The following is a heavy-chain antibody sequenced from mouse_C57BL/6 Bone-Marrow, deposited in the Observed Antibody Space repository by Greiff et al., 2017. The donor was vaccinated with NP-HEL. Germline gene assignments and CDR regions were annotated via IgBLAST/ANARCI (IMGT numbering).Heavy chain of an antibody. CDR1: GFTFSDYY. CDR3: ARLIYYDYTYAMDY. Sequence: EVMLVESGGGLVQPGGSLKLSCAASGFTFSDYYMYWVRQTPEKRLEWVAYISNGGGSTYYPDTVKGRFTISRDNAKNTLYLQMSRLKSEDTAMYYCARLIYYDYTYAMDYWGQGTSVTVSS. CDR2: ISNGGGST. J-gene: IGHJ4*01. D-gene: IGHD2-4*01. V-gene: IGHV5-12*01.